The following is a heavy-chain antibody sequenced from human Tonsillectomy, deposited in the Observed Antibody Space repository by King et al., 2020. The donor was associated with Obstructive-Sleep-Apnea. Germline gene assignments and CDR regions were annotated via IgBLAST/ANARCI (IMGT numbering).Heavy chain of an antibody. Sequence: VQLVESGGGLVQPGGSLRLSCAASGITFSSYSMNWVRQAPGKGLEWVSYISSSTSTIYYADSVKGRFTISRDNAKNSLYLQMSSLRAEDTAVYYCATGGPDAFDFWGRGTMVTVSS. J-gene: IGHJ3*01. CDR1: GITFSSYS. CDR3: ATGGPDAFDF. V-gene: IGHV3-48*04. D-gene: IGHD3-16*01. CDR2: ISSSTSTI.